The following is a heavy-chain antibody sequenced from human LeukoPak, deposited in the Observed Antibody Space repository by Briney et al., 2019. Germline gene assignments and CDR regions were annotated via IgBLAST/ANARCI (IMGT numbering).Heavy chain of an antibody. Sequence: ASVKVSCKASGGTFSSYAISWVRQAPGQGLEWMGRIIPIFGTANYAQKFQGRVTITTGESTSTAYMELSSLRSEDTAVYYCARDFHELYYYDSSGYYYSYFDYWGQGTLVTVSS. D-gene: IGHD3-22*01. V-gene: IGHV1-69*05. CDR2: IIPIFGTA. J-gene: IGHJ4*02. CDR3: ARDFHELYYYDSSGYYYSYFDY. CDR1: GGTFSSYA.